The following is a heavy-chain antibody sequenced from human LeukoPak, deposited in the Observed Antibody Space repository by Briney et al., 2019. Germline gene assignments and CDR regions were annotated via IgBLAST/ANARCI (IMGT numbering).Heavy chain of an antibody. J-gene: IGHJ3*02. D-gene: IGHD2-2*01. V-gene: IGHV3-23*01. CDR2: ISASANST. Sequence: GGSLRLSCAASGFTFDIYAMTWVRQAPGKGPDWVSGISASANSTYYADSVKGRFIISRDNSKNTLYLQMNSLRVDDMAVYYCARGPSCTSASCYVIGALDIWGLGTTVTVSS. CDR1: GFTFDIYA. CDR3: ARGPSCTSASCYVIGALDI.